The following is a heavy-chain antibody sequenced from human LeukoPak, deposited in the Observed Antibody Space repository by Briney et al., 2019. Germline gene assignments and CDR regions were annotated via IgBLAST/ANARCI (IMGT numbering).Heavy chain of an antibody. CDR3: ARDRTAATGRQYDY. Sequence: SETLSLTCTVSGGSISSYYWSWIRQPPGKGLEWIGYIYYSGSTNYNPSLKSRVTISVDTSKNQFSLRLSSVTAADTAVYYCARDRTAATGRQYDYWGQGAQVTVSS. CDR1: GGSISSYY. J-gene: IGHJ4*02. V-gene: IGHV4-59*01. CDR2: IYYSGST. D-gene: IGHD6-13*01.